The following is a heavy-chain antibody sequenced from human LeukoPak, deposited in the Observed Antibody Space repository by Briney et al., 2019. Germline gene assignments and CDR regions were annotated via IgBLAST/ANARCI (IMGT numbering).Heavy chain of an antibody. CDR2: IRGSGGTT. Sequence: GGSLRLSCAASGFTFSSYAMYWVRQAPGKGLEWVSTIRGSGGTTYYADSVKGRFTISRDNSKNTLYLQMNSLRAEDTAVYYCARDQRNGYNYGAFDIWGQGTMVTVSS. V-gene: IGHV3-23*01. CDR1: GFTFSSYA. J-gene: IGHJ3*02. D-gene: IGHD5-24*01. CDR3: ARDQRNGYNYGAFDI.